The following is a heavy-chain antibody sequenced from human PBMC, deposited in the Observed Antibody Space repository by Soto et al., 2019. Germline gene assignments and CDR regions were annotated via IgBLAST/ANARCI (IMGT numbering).Heavy chain of an antibody. CDR2: IYYSGST. V-gene: IGHV4-59*01. Sequence: SETLSLTCTVSGGSISHYYWSWIRQPQGKTLEWIGFIYYSGSTNYNPSLRSRVTMSVDTSKNQFSLKLTSVTAADTAVYFCARGQDCTGGGCYYYMDVWGKGTTVTVSS. CDR3: ARGQDCTGGGCYYYMDV. J-gene: IGHJ6*03. D-gene: IGHD2-8*02. CDR1: GGSISHYY.